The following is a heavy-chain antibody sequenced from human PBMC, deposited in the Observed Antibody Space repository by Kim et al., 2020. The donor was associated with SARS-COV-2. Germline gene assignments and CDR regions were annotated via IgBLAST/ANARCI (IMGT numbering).Heavy chain of an antibody. J-gene: IGHJ3*02. CDR2: IGPAGDT. Sequence: GGSLRLSCAASGFTFNRYDMHWVRQVTGKGLEWVSAIGPAGDTYYPGSVKGRFTISRENAKNSLYLQMNSLRGGDTAVYYYARAAFGGTLLSRAFDIWGQGTMVTVSS. D-gene: IGHD2-15*01. V-gene: IGHV3-13*04. CDR3: ARAAFGGTLLSRAFDI. CDR1: GFTFNRYD.